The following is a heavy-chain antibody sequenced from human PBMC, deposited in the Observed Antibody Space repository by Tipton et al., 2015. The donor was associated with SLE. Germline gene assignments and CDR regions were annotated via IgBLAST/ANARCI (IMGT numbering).Heavy chain of an antibody. CDR1: GDSISPYY. CDR3: ARGTDYGDSDCFYGMDV. Sequence: TLSLTCTVSGDSISPYYWSWIRQPPGKGLEWIGYIYFSGSTNYSPSLRSRVAISLDTSKNQFSLKLSSVTAADTAVYFCARGTDYGDSDCFYGMDVWGLGTTVTVSS. D-gene: IGHD4-17*01. J-gene: IGHJ6*02. V-gene: IGHV4-59*01. CDR2: IYFSGST.